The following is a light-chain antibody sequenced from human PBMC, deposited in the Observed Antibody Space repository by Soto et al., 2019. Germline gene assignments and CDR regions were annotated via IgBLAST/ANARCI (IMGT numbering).Light chain of an antibody. CDR3: VAWDDILSGWV. J-gene: IGLJ3*02. Sequence: QSVLTQPPSASGTPGQRVTIPCSGSSSNIGTNYGYWYQQLPGTAPKLLIYRNNQRPSGVPVRFSGSKSGTSASLAISGLRAEEEADYYCVAWDDILSGWVFGGGTKVTVL. CDR2: RNN. V-gene: IGLV1-47*01. CDR1: SSNIGTNY.